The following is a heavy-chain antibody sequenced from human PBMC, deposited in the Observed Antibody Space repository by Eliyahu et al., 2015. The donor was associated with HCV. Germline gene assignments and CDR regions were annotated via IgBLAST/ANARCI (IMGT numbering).Heavy chain of an antibody. CDR3: AKGTYYNYWTGQAPDS. Sequence: QVQLVESGGGVVQPGRSLRLSCAASGFTFSSYGMHWVRQAPGKGLEWVAFISYDGSNKYFSDSVKGRFAISRDNSNNTLYLQMNSLRAEDTAVYYCAKGTYYNYWTGQAPDSWGQGTLVTVSS. D-gene: IGHD3/OR15-3a*01. CDR1: GFTFSSYG. CDR2: ISYDGSNK. V-gene: IGHV3-30*18. J-gene: IGHJ4*02.